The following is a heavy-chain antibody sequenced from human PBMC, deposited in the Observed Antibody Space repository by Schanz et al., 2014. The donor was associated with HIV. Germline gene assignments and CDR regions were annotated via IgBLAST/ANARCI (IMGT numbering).Heavy chain of an antibody. V-gene: IGHV3-33*06. J-gene: IGHJ6*02. D-gene: IGHD3-10*01. CDR3: AKVTQDFYYGSGSDAMDV. CDR1: GFIFSRSG. CDR2: TWYDGSNE. Sequence: QVQLVESGGGVVQPGRSLRLSCAASGFIFSRSGMHWVRQAPGKGLEWVAVTWYDGSNEYYADSVKGRFTISRDNSKNTVYLQMSSLGAEDTAVYYCAKVTQDFYYGSGSDAMDVWGQGTTVTVSS.